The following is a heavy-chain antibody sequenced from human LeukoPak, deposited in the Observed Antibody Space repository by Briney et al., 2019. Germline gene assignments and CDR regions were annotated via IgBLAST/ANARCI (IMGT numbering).Heavy chain of an antibody. V-gene: IGHV3-64*01. D-gene: IGHD5-24*01. CDR1: GFSFNAYA. CDR2: ISSNGDST. CDR3: VRDSGGDAYNDYFDS. Sequence: GGSLGLSCAASGFSFNAYAMHWARQAPGKGLEYVSAISSNGDSTYYANSVKGRFTISRDNSKKTLFLQMGSLRAEDMAVYYCVRDSGGDAYNDYFDSWGQGTLVTVSS. J-gene: IGHJ4*02.